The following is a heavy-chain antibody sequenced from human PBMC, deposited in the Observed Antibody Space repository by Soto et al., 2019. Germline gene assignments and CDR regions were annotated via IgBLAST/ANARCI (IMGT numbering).Heavy chain of an antibody. CDR2: ISYDGSNK. J-gene: IGHJ4*02. V-gene: IGHV3-30*18. Sequence: QVQLVESGGGVVQPGRSLRLSCAASGFTFSSYGMHWVRQAPGKGLEWVAVISYDGSNKYYADSVKGRFTISRDNSKNTLYLQMNSLRAEDTAVYYCAKSGQPLNYYFDYWGQGTLVTVSS. D-gene: IGHD3-10*01. CDR1: GFTFSSYG. CDR3: AKSGQPLNYYFDY.